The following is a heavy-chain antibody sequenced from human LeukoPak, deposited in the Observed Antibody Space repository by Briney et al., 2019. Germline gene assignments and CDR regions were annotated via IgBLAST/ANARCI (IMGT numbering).Heavy chain of an antibody. CDR3: ARDPGSGDWGAFDI. J-gene: IGHJ3*02. CDR2: IKQDGSET. D-gene: IGHD2-21*02. Sequence: PGGSLRLSCEVSGFTFNTYWMTWVRQAPGKGLEWVANIKQDGSETQYVDSVKGRFTVFRDNTKNSLYLQMNSLRAEDTAVYYCARDPGSGDWGAFDIWGQGTLVTVSS. CDR1: GFTFNTYW. V-gene: IGHV3-7*01.